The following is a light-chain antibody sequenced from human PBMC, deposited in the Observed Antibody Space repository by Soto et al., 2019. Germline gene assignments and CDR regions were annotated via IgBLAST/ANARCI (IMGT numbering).Light chain of an antibody. CDR1: SSDVGGYNY. V-gene: IGLV2-14*01. CDR2: EVS. J-gene: IGLJ2*01. CDR3: SSFTTSSTLVV. Sequence: QSALTQPGSVSGSPGQSITISCTGTSSDVGGYNYVSWYQQHLGKAPKLMIYEVSNRPSGVSSRFSGSKSGNTASLTISGLQTEDEADYYCSSFTTSSTLVVFGGGTKLTVL.